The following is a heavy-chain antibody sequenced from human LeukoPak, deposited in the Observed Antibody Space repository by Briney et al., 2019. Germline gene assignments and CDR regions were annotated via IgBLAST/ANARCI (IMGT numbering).Heavy chain of an antibody. J-gene: IGHJ4*02. D-gene: IGHD6-13*01. CDR2: IYYSGST. Sequence: SETLSLTCTVSGGSIRSSSYYWGWIRQPPGKGLEWIGSIYYSGSTYYNPSLKSRVTISVDTSKNQFSLKLSSVTAADTAVYYCARDSSSWYEPVDRNGDYWGQGTLVTVSS. CDR3: ARDSSSWYEPVDRNGDY. V-gene: IGHV4-39*01. CDR1: GGSIRSSSYY.